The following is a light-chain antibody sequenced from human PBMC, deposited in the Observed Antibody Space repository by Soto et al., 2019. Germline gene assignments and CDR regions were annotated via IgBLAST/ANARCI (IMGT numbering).Light chain of an antibody. CDR3: HQRSNWPPDT. CDR1: QSVSRY. Sequence: EIVLTQSPATLSLSPGERATLSCRASQSVSRYLAWYQQTPGQAPRLLIYGASTRATGVPARFSGSGSGTDFTLTISSLEPEDFAVYYCHQRSNWPPDTFGQGTRREIK. CDR2: GAS. J-gene: IGKJ5*01. V-gene: IGKV3-11*01.